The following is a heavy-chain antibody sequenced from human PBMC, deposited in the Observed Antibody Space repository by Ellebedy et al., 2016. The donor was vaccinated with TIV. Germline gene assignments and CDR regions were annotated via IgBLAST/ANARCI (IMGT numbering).Heavy chain of an antibody. D-gene: IGHD6-25*01. CDR3: ARDVPGGYAAY. CDR1: GFTFSTYW. CDR2: IKHDGSEQ. V-gene: IGHV3-7*01. J-gene: IGHJ4*02. Sequence: GGSLRLSCAASGFTFSTYWMSWVRQAPGKGLEWVANIKHDGSEQYYVDSVKGRFTISRDNAKDSLYVQMNSLRAEDTAVYYCARDVPGGYAAYWGQGTLVTVSS.